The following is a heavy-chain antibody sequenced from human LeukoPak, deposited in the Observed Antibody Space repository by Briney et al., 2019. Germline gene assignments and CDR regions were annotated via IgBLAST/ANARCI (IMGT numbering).Heavy chain of an antibody. Sequence: SQTLSLTCTVSGGSISSGSYYWSWNRQPAGKGLEWIGRIYTSGSTNYNPSLKSRVTISVDTSKNQFSLKLSSVTAADTAVYYCARDRPALDPWGQGTLVTVSS. CDR1: GGSISSGSYY. J-gene: IGHJ5*02. V-gene: IGHV4-61*02. CDR3: ARDRPALDP. CDR2: IYTSGST.